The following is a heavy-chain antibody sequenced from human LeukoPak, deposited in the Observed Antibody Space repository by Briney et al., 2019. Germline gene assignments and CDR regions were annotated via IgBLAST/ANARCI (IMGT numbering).Heavy chain of an antibody. J-gene: IGHJ4*02. Sequence: PGGSLRLSCAASGFTFSSYSMNWVRQAPGKGLEWVSYISSSSSTIYYADSVKGRFTISRDNAKNSLYLQMNSLRDEDTAVYYCARDGYYYDSSGYYYFTTFDYWGQGTLVTVSS. V-gene: IGHV3-48*02. CDR2: ISSSSSTI. CDR3: ARDGYYYDSSGYYYFTTFDY. D-gene: IGHD3-22*01. CDR1: GFTFSSYS.